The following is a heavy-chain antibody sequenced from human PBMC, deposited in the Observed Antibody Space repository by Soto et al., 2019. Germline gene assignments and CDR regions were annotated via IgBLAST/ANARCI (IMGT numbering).Heavy chain of an antibody. Sequence: EVKLVESGGGLVQPGGSLRLSCAASGVTVSNNYMTWVRQAPGKGLELVSSIYSTGNTFYADSVKGRFTISRDHSKNTLYLQMNSLRVEDTAVYYCARNVPVTTLGYWGQGTLVTVSS. D-gene: IGHD4-17*01. V-gene: IGHV3-66*01. CDR1: GVTVSNNY. CDR3: ARNVPVTTLGY. J-gene: IGHJ4*02. CDR2: IYSTGNT.